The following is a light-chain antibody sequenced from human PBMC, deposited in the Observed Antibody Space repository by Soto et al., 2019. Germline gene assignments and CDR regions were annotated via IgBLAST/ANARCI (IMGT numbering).Light chain of an antibody. Sequence: QSVLTQPASVSGSLGQSITISCTGTGSDVGEYNYVSWYQQHPDKAPNLMIYEVRNWPSGVSNRFSGSKSGNTASLALAGLQAEDEADYYCSSYTSSSTLYVFGTGTKVTVL. CDR2: EVR. J-gene: IGLJ1*01. CDR1: GSDVGEYNY. CDR3: SSYTSSSTLYV. V-gene: IGLV2-14*01.